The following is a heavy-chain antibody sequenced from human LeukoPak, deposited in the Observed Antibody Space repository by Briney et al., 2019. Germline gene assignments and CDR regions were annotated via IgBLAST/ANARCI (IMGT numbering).Heavy chain of an antibody. J-gene: IGHJ4*01. V-gene: IGHV3-74*01. D-gene: IGHD6-13*01. CDR3: ASASSHRIAAGGDY. Sequence: GRSLRLSCAASGFTFTNYWMHWVRQGQGKGLVWVSRISNDGSSRHYADSVKGRFTISRDNSKNMMYLQMNSLRAEDTAVYYCASASSHRIAAGGDYWGHGTLVTVSS. CDR1: GFTFTNYW. CDR2: ISNDGSSR.